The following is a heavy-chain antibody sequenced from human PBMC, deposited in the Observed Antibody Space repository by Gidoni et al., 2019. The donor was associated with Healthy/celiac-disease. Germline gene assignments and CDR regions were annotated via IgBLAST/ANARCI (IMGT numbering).Heavy chain of an antibody. D-gene: IGHD3-22*01. V-gene: IGHV3-15*01. Sequence: EVQLVESGGGLVKPGGSLRLSCAASGFAFSNAWMSWVRQAPGKGLEWVGRIKSKTDGWTTDYAAPVKGRFTISRDDSKNTLYLQINSLKTEDTAVYYCTTPLARDSSGYYYENAFDIWGQGTMVTVSS. CDR2: IKSKTDGWTT. CDR1: GFAFSNAW. J-gene: IGHJ3*02. CDR3: TTPLARDSSGYYYENAFDI.